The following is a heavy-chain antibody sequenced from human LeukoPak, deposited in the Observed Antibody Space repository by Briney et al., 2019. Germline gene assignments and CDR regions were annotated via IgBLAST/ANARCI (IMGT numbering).Heavy chain of an antibody. J-gene: IGHJ4*02. V-gene: IGHV1-69*04. CDR1: GGTFSSYA. Sequence: SVKVSCKASGGTFSSYAISWVRQAPGQGLEWMGRIIPILGIANYAQKFQGRVTITADKSTSTAYMELSSLRSEDTAVYYCARERSPRYFDYWGQGTLVTVSS. CDR2: IIPILGIA. CDR3: ARERSPRYFDY.